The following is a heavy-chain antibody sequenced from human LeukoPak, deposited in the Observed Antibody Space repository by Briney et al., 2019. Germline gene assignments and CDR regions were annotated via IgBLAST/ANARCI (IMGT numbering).Heavy chain of an antibody. D-gene: IGHD2-21*01. CDR2: IYNSGST. CDR3: ARRRIDSMYNWFDP. J-gene: IGHJ5*02. V-gene: IGHV4-59*11. CDR1: GASISSQY. Sequence: PSETLSLTCSVSGASISSQYWTWIRQPPGKGLEWIGYIYNSGSTNYNPSLKSRVTMSIDTSKNQFSLRLTSVTAADTAVYYCARRRIDSMYNWFDPWGQGTPVTVSS.